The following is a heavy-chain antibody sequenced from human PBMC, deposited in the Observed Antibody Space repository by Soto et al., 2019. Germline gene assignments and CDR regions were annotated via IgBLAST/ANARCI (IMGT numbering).Heavy chain of an antibody. CDR2: IIPVFQTA. J-gene: IGHJ4*02. CDR3: ARGGSGYTWFNEF. D-gene: IGHD3-22*01. CDR1: GGLFSSYP. Sequence: ASVKVSCKASGGLFSSYPISWVRQVPGQGLEWMGGIIPVFQTAYYTQRFQGRVTITADESTNTAYMELSSLRSEDTAIYYGARGGSGYTWFNEFWGQGTLVTVSS. V-gene: IGHV1-69*13.